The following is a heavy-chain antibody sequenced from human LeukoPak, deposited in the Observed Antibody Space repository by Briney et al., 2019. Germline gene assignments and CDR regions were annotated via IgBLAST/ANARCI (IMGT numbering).Heavy chain of an antibody. CDR1: GYTFTGYY. CDR3: EVQLYGSGSYPNDY. Sequence: SVKVSCKTSGYTFTGYYMHWVRQAPGQGLEWMGGIIPIFGTANYAQKFQGRVTITADESTSTAYMELSSLRSEDTAVYYCEVQLYGSGSYPNDYWGQGTLVTVSS. V-gene: IGHV1-69*13. D-gene: IGHD3-10*01. J-gene: IGHJ4*02. CDR2: IIPIFGTA.